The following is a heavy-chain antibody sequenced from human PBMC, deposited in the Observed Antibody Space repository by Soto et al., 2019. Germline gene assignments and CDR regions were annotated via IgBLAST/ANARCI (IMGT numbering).Heavy chain of an antibody. V-gene: IGHV3-23*01. D-gene: IGHD2-15*01. CDR1: GFTFSSYA. J-gene: IGHJ4*02. CDR3: AKDFKMFGVVVAAIFDY. CDR2: ISGSGGST. Sequence: GGSLRLSCAASGFTFSSYAMSWVRQAPXKGLEWVSAISGSGGSTYYADSVKGRFTISRDNSKNTLYLQMNSLRAEDTAVYYCAKDFKMFGVVVAAIFDYWGQGTLVTVSS.